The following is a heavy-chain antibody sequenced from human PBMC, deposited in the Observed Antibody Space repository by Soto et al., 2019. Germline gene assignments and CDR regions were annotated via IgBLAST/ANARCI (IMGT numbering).Heavy chain of an antibody. Sequence: QVQLVQSGAEVKKPGSSVKVSCTASGGTFSSYAISWVRQAPGQGLEWMGGIIPIFGTANYAQKFQGRVTITADESTSTAYMELSSLRSEDTAVYYCARGNRDTAMVGISPPDYWGQGTLVTVSS. CDR1: GGTFSSYA. J-gene: IGHJ4*02. D-gene: IGHD5-18*01. CDR2: IIPIFGTA. V-gene: IGHV1-69*01. CDR3: ARGNRDTAMVGISPPDY.